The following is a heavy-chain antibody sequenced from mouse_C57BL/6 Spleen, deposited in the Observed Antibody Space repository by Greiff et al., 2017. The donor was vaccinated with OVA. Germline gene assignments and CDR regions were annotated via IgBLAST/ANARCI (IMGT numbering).Heavy chain of an antibody. Sequence: EVQLVESGGGLVKPGGSLKLSCAASGFTFSDYGMHWVRQAPEKGLEWVAYISSGSSTIYYADTVKGRFTISRDNAKNTLFLQMTSLRSEDTAMDYCARRFRLRGDYWGQGTSVTVSS. CDR2: ISSGSSTI. CDR1: GFTFSDYG. V-gene: IGHV5-17*01. D-gene: IGHD1-1*01. J-gene: IGHJ4*01. CDR3: ARRFRLRGDY.